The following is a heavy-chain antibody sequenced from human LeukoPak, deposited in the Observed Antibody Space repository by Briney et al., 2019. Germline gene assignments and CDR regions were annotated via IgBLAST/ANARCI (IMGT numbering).Heavy chain of an antibody. CDR1: GYTFTSYG. D-gene: IGHD2-15*01. J-gene: IGHJ3*02. CDR3: ARDPLSLLDDAFDI. Sequence: ASVKASCKASGYTFTSYGISWVRQAPGQGLEWMGWISAYNGNTNYSQKLQARVTMTTDTSTSTAYMELSSLGSDDTAVYYCARDPLSLLDDAFDIWGQETMVTVSS. V-gene: IGHV1-18*01. CDR2: ISAYNGNT.